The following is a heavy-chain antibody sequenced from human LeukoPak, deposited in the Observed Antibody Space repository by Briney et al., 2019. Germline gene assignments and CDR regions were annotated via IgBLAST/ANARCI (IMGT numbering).Heavy chain of an antibody. V-gene: IGHV1-8*01. CDR3: ATLGRGLAAAKLY. Sequence: ASVKVSCKASEYTFTSYDINWVRQATGQGLEWMGWMNPNSGNTVYAQKFQGRVTMTRDTSISTAYMELSSLRSEDTAVYYCATLGRGLAAAKLYWGQGTLVTVSS. CDR1: EYTFTSYD. CDR2: MNPNSGNT. D-gene: IGHD6-13*01. J-gene: IGHJ4*02.